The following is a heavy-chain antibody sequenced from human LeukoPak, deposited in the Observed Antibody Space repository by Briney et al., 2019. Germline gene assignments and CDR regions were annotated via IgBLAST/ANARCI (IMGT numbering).Heavy chain of an antibody. J-gene: IGHJ6*03. CDR2: IYHSGST. D-gene: IGHD4-23*01. CDR1: GYSISSGYY. V-gene: IGHV4-38-2*02. CDR3: ARVSVVRAYYMDV. Sequence: SETLSLTCTVSGYSISSGYYWGWIRQPPGKGLEWIGSIYHSGSTYYNPSLKSRVTISVDTSKNQFSLRLSSVTAADTAVYYCARVSVVRAYYMDVWGKGTTVTVSS.